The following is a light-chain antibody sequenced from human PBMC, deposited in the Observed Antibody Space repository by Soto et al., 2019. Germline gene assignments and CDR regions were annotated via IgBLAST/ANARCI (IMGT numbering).Light chain of an antibody. V-gene: IGKV1-33*01. J-gene: IGKJ4*01. CDR1: QDISNY. CDR2: DAS. CDR3: QQLSMYPST. Sequence: DIHMTQSPSSLSASVADIVTITFQASQDISNYLDWYQQKPGKAPKLLIYDASNLETGVPSRFSGSGSGTDFALTITSLQAEDFATYYCQQLSMYPSTFGGGTKVDI.